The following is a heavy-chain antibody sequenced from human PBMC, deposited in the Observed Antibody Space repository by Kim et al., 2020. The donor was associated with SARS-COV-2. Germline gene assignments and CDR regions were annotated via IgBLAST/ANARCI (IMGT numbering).Heavy chain of an antibody. CDR2: ISSDGSTK. D-gene: IGHD5-18*01. CDR3: ARDLARGFSGGPIAYYY. CDR1: GFTFSDYA. V-gene: IGHV3-48*03. J-gene: IGHJ6*01. Sequence: GGSLRLSCAASGFTFSDYAMHWVRQAPGKGLEWVSFISSDGSTKYYADSVKGRFTISRDNAKNSLYLQMNSLRAEDTAVYYCARDLARGFSGGPIAYYY.